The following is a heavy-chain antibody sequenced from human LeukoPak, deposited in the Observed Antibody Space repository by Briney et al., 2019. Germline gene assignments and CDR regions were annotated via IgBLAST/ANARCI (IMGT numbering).Heavy chain of an antibody. CDR2: IYYSGST. CDR3: ARVAMVRGVILDY. Sequence: SETLSLTCAVYGGSFSGYYWSWIRQPPGKGLEWIGYIYYSGSTNYNPSLKSRVTISVDTSKNQFSLKLSSVTAADTAVYYCARVAMVRGVILDYWGQGTLVTVSS. V-gene: IGHV4-59*01. D-gene: IGHD3-10*01. J-gene: IGHJ4*02. CDR1: GGSFSGYY.